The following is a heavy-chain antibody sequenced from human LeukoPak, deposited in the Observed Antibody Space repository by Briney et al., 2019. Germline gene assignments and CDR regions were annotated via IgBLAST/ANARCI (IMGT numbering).Heavy chain of an antibody. Sequence: GGSLRLSCAASGFTFNTYGMDWVRQAPGRGLEWVSSITSGGLYTYYTDSVKGRFTISRDNAKSSLYLQMNSLRAEDTAVYYCARLYGSGYDAFDIWGQGTMVTVSS. CDR1: GFTFNTYG. D-gene: IGHD3-10*01. J-gene: IGHJ3*02. CDR2: ITSGGLYT. CDR3: ARLYGSGYDAFDI. V-gene: IGHV3-21*01.